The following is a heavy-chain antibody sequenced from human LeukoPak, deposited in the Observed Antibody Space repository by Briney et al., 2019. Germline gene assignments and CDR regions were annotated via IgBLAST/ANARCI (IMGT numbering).Heavy chain of an antibody. CDR1: GYTFTSYD. CDR2: MNPNSGNT. V-gene: IGHV1-8*01. CDR3: ARVGIRAAAIDY. Sequence: ASVKVSCKASGYTFTSYDINWVRQATGQGLEWMGWMNPNSGNTGYAQKFQGRVTMTRNTSISTAYMELSSLRSEDTAVYYCARVGIRAAAIDYWGQGTLVTGSS. D-gene: IGHD6-13*01. J-gene: IGHJ4*02.